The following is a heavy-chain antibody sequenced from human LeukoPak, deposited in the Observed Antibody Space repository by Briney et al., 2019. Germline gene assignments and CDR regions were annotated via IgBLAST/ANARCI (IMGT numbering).Heavy chain of an antibody. V-gene: IGHV3-30*04. CDR2: ISYDGSNK. CDR3: ARQGPSLVVVSAFDY. J-gene: IGHJ4*02. CDR1: GFTFCSYA. Sequence: PGGSLRPSCAASGFTFCSYAMHWVRQAPGKGLEWVAVISYDGSNKYYADSVKGRFTISRDNSKNTLYLQMNSLRAEDTAVYYCARQGPSLVVVSAFDYWGQGTLVTVSS. D-gene: IGHD3-22*01.